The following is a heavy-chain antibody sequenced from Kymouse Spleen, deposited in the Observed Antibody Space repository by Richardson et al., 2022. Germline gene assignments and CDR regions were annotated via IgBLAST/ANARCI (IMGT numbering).Heavy chain of an antibody. J-gene: IGHJ4*02. Sequence: QLQLQESGPGLVKPSETLSLTCTVSGGSISSSSYYWGWIRQPPGKGLEWIGSIYYSGSTYYNPSLKSRVTISVDTSKNQFSLKLSSVTAADTAVYYCARHGLELFFDYWGQGTLVTVSS. V-gene: IGHV4-39*01. CDR3: ARHGLELFFDY. D-gene: IGHD1-7*01. CDR1: GGSISSSSYY. CDR2: IYYSGST.